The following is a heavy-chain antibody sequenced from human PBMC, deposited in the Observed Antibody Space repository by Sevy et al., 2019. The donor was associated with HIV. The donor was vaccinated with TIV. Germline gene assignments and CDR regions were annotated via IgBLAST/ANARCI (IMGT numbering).Heavy chain of an antibody. D-gene: IGHD3-22*01. Sequence: ASVKVSCKASGYTFTSYGISWVRQAPGQGLEWMGWISAYNGNTNYAQKLQGRVTMTTDTSTSTAYMELRSLRSDDTAVYYCARDGGSAYYYASSGLGFDYWGQGTLVTVSS. CDR3: ARDGGSAYYYASSGLGFDY. J-gene: IGHJ4*02. V-gene: IGHV1-18*01. CDR2: ISAYNGNT. CDR1: GYTFTSYG.